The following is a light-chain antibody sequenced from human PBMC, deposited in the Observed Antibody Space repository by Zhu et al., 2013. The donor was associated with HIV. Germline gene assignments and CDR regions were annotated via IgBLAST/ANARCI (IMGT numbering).Light chain of an antibody. CDR1: QSVRSTC. V-gene: IGKV3-20*01. CDR2: GAS. Sequence: EIVLTQSPGTLSLSPGERATLSCRASQSVRSTCLAWYQQKPGQSPRLLIYGASSRATGIPDRFRGSGLDTEFTLTITSLQSEDVGVYYCQQYAQWPRTFGQGTKV. CDR3: QQYAQWPRT. J-gene: IGKJ1*01.